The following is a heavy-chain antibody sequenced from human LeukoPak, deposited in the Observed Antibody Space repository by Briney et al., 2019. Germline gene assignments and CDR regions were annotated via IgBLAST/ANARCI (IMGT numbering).Heavy chain of an antibody. CDR1: GYSISSGYY. D-gene: IGHD1-26*01. J-gene: IGHJ3*02. V-gene: IGHV4-38-2*02. CDR2: IYHSGST. CDR3: ASKVGATTDDAFDI. Sequence: PSETLSLTCTVSGYSISSGYYWGWIRQPPGKGLEWIGSIYHSGSTYYNPSLKSRVTISVDTSKNQFSLKLSSVTAADTAVYYCASKVGATTDDAFDIWGQGTMVTVSS.